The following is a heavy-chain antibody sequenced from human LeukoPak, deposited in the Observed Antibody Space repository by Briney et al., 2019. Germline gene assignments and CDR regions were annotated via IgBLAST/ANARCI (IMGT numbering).Heavy chain of an antibody. J-gene: IGHJ4*02. CDR1: GFTFSNYA. V-gene: IGHV3-23*01. CDR2: ISGSGGSA. Sequence: PGGSLRLSCAASGFTFSNYAMSWVRQAPGKGLEWVSAISGSGGSAYYADSVKGRFTISRDNSKSTLYLQVNSLRAEDTAVYYCAKYSSGYSYRSPFDYWGQGTLVTVSS. D-gene: IGHD3-22*01. CDR3: AKYSSGYSYRSPFDY.